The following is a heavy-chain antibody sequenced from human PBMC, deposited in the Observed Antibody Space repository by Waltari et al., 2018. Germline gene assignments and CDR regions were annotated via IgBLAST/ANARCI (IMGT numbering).Heavy chain of an antibody. CDR3: ARGIVVVPAASHYAFDI. V-gene: IGHV1-2*02. Sequence: QVQLVQSGAEVKKPGASVKVSCKASGYTFTGYYMHWVRQAPGQGLEWMGWINPNSGGTNYAQKFQGRVTMTRDTSISTAYMELSRLRSDDTAVYYCARGIVVVPAASHYAFDIWGQGTMVTVSS. J-gene: IGHJ3*02. CDR1: GYTFTGYY. D-gene: IGHD2-2*01. CDR2: INPNSGGT.